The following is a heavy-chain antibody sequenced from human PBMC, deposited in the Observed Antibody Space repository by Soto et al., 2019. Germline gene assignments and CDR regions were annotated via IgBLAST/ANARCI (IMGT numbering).Heavy chain of an antibody. D-gene: IGHD1-26*01. CDR2: IKQDGSEK. CDR3: ARDRLLYSYKPLDY. V-gene: IGHV3-7*01. J-gene: IGHJ4*02. Sequence: GGALRLSCAAPGFTFSSYWMGWGRQAPGKGLEWVANIKQDGSEKYYVDSVKGRFTISRDNAKNSLYLQMNSLRAEDTAVYYCARDRLLYSYKPLDYWGQGTLVTVSS. CDR1: GFTFSSYW.